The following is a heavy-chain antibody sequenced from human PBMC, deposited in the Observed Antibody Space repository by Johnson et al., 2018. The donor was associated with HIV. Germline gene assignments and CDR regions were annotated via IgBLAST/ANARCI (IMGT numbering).Heavy chain of an antibody. CDR2: LSYDGSNK. CDR3: AKVGGTTILRDALDI. J-gene: IGHJ3*02. D-gene: IGHD1-1*01. V-gene: IGHV3-30*18. Sequence: QVQLVESGGGVVQPGRSLSLSCAAFGFPFSNYGVHWVRPAPGKGLAWVAVLSYDGSNKYSADYVKGRFPISRDNSKNTLYLQMNSLRAEDTAVYYCAKVGGTTILRDALDIWGQGTMVTVSS. CDR1: GFPFSNYG.